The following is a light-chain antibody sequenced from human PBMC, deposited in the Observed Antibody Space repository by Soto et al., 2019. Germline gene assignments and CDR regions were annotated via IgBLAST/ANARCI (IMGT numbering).Light chain of an antibody. V-gene: IGKV3-11*01. CDR2: DAS. CDR1: QSVSSY. J-gene: IGKJ4*01. CDR3: QQRSNWPPGLT. Sequence: DIVLTQAPATLSLSTGERATLSCRASQSVSSYLAWYQQKPGQAPRLLIYDASNRATGIPARFSGSGSGTNFTLTISSLEPEDFAVYYCQQRSNWPPGLTFGGGTKVDIK.